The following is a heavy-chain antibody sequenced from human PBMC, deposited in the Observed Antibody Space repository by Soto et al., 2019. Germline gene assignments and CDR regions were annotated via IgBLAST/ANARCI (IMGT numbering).Heavy chain of an antibody. D-gene: IGHD3-22*01. Sequence: EVQLVESGGVVVQPGGSLRLSCAASGFTFDDYTMHWVRQAPGKGLEWVSLISWDGGSTYYADSVKGRFTISRDNSKNSLYLQMNSLRTEDTALYYCAKDKGSGYPPLYYFDYWGQGTLVTVSS. J-gene: IGHJ4*02. CDR3: AKDKGSGYPPLYYFDY. V-gene: IGHV3-43*01. CDR2: ISWDGGST. CDR1: GFTFDDYT.